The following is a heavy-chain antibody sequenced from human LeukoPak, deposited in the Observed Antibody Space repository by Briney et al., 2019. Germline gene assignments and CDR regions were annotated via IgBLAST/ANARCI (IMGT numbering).Heavy chain of an antibody. D-gene: IGHD5-12*01. CDR1: GFTFSSYA. CDR2: IRSTGDST. Sequence: GGSLRLSCAASGFTFSSYAFTWVRQAPGKGLEWVSSIRSTGDSTFYADSVKGRFTISRDNSKNTVYLLMNSLRTEDTAVYYCGRVYGSGYDFRGAFDIWGQGTMVTVSS. J-gene: IGHJ3*02. CDR3: GRVYGSGYDFRGAFDI. V-gene: IGHV3-23*01.